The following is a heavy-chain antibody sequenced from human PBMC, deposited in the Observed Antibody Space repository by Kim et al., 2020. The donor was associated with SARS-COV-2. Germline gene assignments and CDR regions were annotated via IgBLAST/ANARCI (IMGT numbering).Heavy chain of an antibody. V-gene: IGHV4-39*01. CDR2: T. Sequence: TSYKPSLKGRVTISLDTSKNQCSLRLSSVTAAETAVYYCARHLRNWYFDLWGRGTLVTVSS. CDR3: ARHLRNWYFDL. J-gene: IGHJ2*01.